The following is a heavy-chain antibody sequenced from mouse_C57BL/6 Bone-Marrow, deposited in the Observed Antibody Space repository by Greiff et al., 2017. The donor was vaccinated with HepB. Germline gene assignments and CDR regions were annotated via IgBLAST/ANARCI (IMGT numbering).Heavy chain of an antibody. J-gene: IGHJ3*01. D-gene: IGHD2-4*01. V-gene: IGHV5-6*02. CDR1: GFTFSSYG. CDR2: ISSGGSYT. Sequence: DVKLVESGGDLVKPGGSLKLSCAASGFTFSSYGMSWVRQTPDKRLEWVATISSGGSYTYYPDSVKGRFTISRDNAKNTLYLQMSSLKSEDTAMYYCARHFDYDSFAYWGQGTLVTVSA. CDR3: ARHFDYDSFAY.